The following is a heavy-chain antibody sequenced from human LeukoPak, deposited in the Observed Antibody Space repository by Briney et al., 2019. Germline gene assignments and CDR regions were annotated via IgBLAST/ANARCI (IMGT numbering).Heavy chain of an antibody. CDR1: GFSFSAYW. Sequence: GGSLRLSCAASGFSFSAYWMTWVRQAPGTGLEWVANINPAGSETYYVDPVKGRFSISRDNAKNLVYLQMNSLRAEDMAVYHCARFGYVAAVDVWGQGTPVTVSS. V-gene: IGHV3-7*01. CDR3: ARFGYVAAVDV. J-gene: IGHJ4*02. CDR2: INPAGSET. D-gene: IGHD2-15*01.